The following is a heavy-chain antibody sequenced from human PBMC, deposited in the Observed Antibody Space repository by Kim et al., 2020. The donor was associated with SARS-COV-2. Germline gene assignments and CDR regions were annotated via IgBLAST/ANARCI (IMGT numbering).Heavy chain of an antibody. D-gene: IGHD3-10*02. J-gene: IGHJ4*02. Sequence: YNPSLKSRVTISVDTSKNQFSLRLSSVTAADTAVYYCARDATSMIGGFDYWGQGTLVTVSS. V-gene: IGHV4-31*02. CDR3: ARDATSMIGGFDY.